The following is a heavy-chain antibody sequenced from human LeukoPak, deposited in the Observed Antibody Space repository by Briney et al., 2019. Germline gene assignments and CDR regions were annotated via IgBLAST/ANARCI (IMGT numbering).Heavy chain of an antibody. CDR1: GYTFSDYY. CDR3: ARGLYSYGSDFDY. V-gene: IGHV1-2*02. Sequence: ASVKVSCKASGYTFSDYYMHWVRQAPGQGLEWMGWINPNSGGTYYSQKFQGRVTMTRDTSISTAYMELSRLRSDDTAVYYCARGLYSYGSDFDYWGQGTLVTVSS. CDR2: INPNSGGT. J-gene: IGHJ4*02. D-gene: IGHD5-18*01.